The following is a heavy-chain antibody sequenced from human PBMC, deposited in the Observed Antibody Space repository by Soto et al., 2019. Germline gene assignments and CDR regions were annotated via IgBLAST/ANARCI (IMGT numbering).Heavy chain of an antibody. CDR1: GFTFGSYW. J-gene: IGHJ3*02. Sequence: GGSLRLSCAASGFTFGSYWMHWVRQAPGKWLVWVSRINSDGSSTNYADSVKGRFTISRDNAKNSLYLQMNSLRAEDTAVYYCARAKNYDFWSGYDAFDIWGQGXMVTV. D-gene: IGHD3-3*01. CDR2: INSDGSST. CDR3: ARAKNYDFWSGYDAFDI. V-gene: IGHV3-74*01.